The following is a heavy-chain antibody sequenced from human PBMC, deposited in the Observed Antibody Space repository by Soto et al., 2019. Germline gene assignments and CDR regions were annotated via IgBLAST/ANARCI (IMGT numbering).Heavy chain of an antibody. J-gene: IGHJ6*02. D-gene: IGHD3-3*01. V-gene: IGHV4-30-4*01. CDR2: IYYSGST. Sequence: PSETLSLTCTVSGGSISSGDYYWSWIRQPPGKGLEWIGYIYYSGSTYYNPSLKSRVTISVDTSKNQFSLKLSSVTAADTAVYYCARDHSSRPLWSGYLPRNYYYYGMDVWGQGTTVTVSS. CDR3: ARDHSSRPLWSGYLPRNYYYYGMDV. CDR1: GGSISSGDYY.